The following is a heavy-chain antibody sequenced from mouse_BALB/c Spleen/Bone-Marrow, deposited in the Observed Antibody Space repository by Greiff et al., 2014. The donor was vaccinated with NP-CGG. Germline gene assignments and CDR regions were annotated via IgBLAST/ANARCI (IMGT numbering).Heavy chain of an antibody. Sequence: EVQLQQSGGGLVKPGGSLKLSCAASGFTFSDFYMYWVRQTPEKRLEWVAIISYGGSYIYYPDSVKGRFTISRDDAKNNLYLQMSSLKSEDTAMYYCARDRGVQGYAMDYWGQGTSVTVSS. D-gene: IGHD2-14*01. CDR3: ARDRGVQGYAMDY. V-gene: IGHV5-4*02. CDR2: ISYGGSYI. J-gene: IGHJ4*01. CDR1: GFTFSDFY.